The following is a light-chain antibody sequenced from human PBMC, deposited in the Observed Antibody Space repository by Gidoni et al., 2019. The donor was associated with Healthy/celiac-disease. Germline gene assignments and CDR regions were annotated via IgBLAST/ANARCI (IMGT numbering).Light chain of an antibody. Sequence: EIVMTQSPATLSVSPGDRATLSCRASQSVTSNLAWYQQKPGQAPRRLIYGASTRATGIPARFSGSGSGTEFTLTISSLQSEDFAVYYCQQYNNWLMYTCXQXTKLEIK. CDR1: QSVTSN. V-gene: IGKV3-15*01. CDR2: GAS. J-gene: IGKJ2*01. CDR3: QQYNNWLMYT.